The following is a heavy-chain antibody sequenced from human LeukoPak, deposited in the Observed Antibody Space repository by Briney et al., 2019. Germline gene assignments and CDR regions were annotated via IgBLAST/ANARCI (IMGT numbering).Heavy chain of an antibody. V-gene: IGHV3-23*01. Sequence: GGSLRLSCAASGFTFSSSAMSWVRQVPGKGLEWVSGISASGGSTSYADSVRGRFTISRDNAKNSLYLQMNSLRAEDTAVYYCARAPTYCGGDCYDDAFDIWGQGTMVSVSS. J-gene: IGHJ3*02. CDR2: ISASGGST. D-gene: IGHD2-21*02. CDR3: ARAPTYCGGDCYDDAFDI. CDR1: GFTFSSSA.